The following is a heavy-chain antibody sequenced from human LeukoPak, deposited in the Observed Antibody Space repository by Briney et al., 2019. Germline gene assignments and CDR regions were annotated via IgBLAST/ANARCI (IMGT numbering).Heavy chain of an antibody. J-gene: IGHJ4*02. CDR2: IIPIFGTA. D-gene: IGHD3-16*02. CDR1: GGTFSSYA. V-gene: IGHV1-69*06. Sequence: SVKVSCKASGGTFSSYAISWVRQAPGQGLEWMGGIIPIFGTANYAQKFQGRVTITADKSTSTAYMELSSLRSEDTAVYYCARVPGLRLGELSPLFDYWGQGTLVTVSS. CDR3: ARVPGLRLGELSPLFDY.